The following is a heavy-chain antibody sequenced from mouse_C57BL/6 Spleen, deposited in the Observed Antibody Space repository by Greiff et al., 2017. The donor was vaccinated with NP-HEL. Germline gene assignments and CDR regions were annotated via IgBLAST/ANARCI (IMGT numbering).Heavy chain of an antibody. CDR1: GFTFSSYG. CDR3: ARRGDGNLDY. CDR2: ISSGGSYT. Sequence: EVMLVESGGDLVKPGGSLKLSCAASGFTFSSYGMSWVRQTPDKRLEWVATISSGGSYTYYPDSVKGRFTISRDNAKNTLYLQMSSLKSEDTAMYYCARRGDGNLDYWGQGTTLTVSS. D-gene: IGHD2-1*01. V-gene: IGHV5-6*02. J-gene: IGHJ2*01.